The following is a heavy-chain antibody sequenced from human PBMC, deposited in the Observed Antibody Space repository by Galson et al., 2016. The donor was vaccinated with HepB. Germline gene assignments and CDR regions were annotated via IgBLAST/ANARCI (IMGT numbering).Heavy chain of an antibody. Sequence: SLRLSCAASGFIFSGSGMHWVRQAPGKGLEWLAVIWYDGSQKYYIDSVKGRFTISRDNSKNMLYREMNNLRDEETAVYYCARDSGYDHFDYWGQGTLVTVSS. V-gene: IGHV3-33*01. CDR3: ARDSGYDHFDY. CDR2: IWYDGSQK. CDR1: GFIFSGSG. J-gene: IGHJ4*02. D-gene: IGHD3-3*01.